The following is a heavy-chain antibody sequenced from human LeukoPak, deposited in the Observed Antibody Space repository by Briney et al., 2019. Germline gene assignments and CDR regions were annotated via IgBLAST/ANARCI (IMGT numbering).Heavy chain of an antibody. V-gene: IGHV3-7*01. Sequence: GGSLRLSCAASGFTFSSYWMSWVRQAPGKGLEWVANIKQDGSEKYYVDSVKGRFTISRDNAKNSLYLQMNSLRAEDAAVYYCARGDYYYGSGRYDHWGQGTLVTVSS. CDR1: GFTFSSYW. D-gene: IGHD3-10*01. J-gene: IGHJ4*02. CDR3: ARGDYYYGSGRYDH. CDR2: IKQDGSEK.